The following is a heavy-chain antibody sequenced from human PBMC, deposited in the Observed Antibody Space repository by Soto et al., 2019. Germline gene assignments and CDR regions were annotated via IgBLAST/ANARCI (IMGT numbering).Heavy chain of an antibody. Sequence: ASVKVSCKASGGTFSSYAISWVRQAPGQGLEWMGGIIPIFGTGSYAQKFQGRGTIATDESTSTAYMELSSLRYEDTAVYYCARDPSGYYYYVMDVCGQGTTVTASS. V-gene: IGHV1-69*05. CDR1: GGTFSSYA. J-gene: IGHJ6*02. CDR3: ARDPSGYYYYVMDV. CDR2: IIPIFGTG. D-gene: IGHD6-25*01.